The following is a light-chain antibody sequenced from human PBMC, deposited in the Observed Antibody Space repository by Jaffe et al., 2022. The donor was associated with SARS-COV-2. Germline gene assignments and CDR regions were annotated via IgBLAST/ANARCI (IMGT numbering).Light chain of an antibody. CDR2: WAS. V-gene: IGKV4-1*01. Sequence: DIVMTQSPDSLAVSLGERATINCKSSQSVFYSSNNKNYLAWYQQKPRQPPKLLIYWASTRESGVPDRFSGSGSGTDFSLTISSLQAEDVAVYYCQQYYSTPTFGQGTKVEIK. J-gene: IGKJ1*01. CDR3: QQYYSTPT. CDR1: QSVFYSSNNKNY.